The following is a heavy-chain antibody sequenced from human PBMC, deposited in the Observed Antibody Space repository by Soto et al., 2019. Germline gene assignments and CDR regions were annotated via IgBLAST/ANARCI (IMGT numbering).Heavy chain of an antibody. CDR2: IIPIFGEA. Sequence: GASVKVSCKASGGTFSSYAISGVRQAPGQGLEWMGGIIPIFGEANYAQKFQGRVTITADESTSTAYMELSSLRSEDTAVYYCAREGFCSGGICYVSGGASWSRRQFDYWGQGTLVTVSS. CDR1: GGTFSSYA. J-gene: IGHJ4*02. D-gene: IGHD2-15*01. V-gene: IGHV1-69*13. CDR3: AREGFCSGGICYVSGGASWSRRQFDY.